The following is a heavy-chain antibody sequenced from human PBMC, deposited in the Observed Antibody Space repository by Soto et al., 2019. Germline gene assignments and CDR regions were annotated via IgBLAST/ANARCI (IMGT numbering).Heavy chain of an antibody. CDR2: IYYSGST. V-gene: IGHV4-31*03. D-gene: IGHD3-9*01. Sequence: QVQLQESGPGLVKPSQTLSLTCTVSGGSISSGGYYWSWIRQHPGKGLEWIGYIYYSGSTYYNPSPKSRVTTSVDTSKTQFSLKLSSVTAADTAVYYCARDQAYYDILTGYGGMDVWGQGTTVTVSS. J-gene: IGHJ6*02. CDR1: GGSISSGGYY. CDR3: ARDQAYYDILTGYGGMDV.